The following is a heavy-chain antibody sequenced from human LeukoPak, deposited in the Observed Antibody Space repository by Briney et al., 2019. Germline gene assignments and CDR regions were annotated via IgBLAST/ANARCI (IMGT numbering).Heavy chain of an antibody. V-gene: IGHV1-2*02. CDR3: ARGLRQDSYYYMDV. Sequence: ASVKVSCKASGYTFTGYYMHWVRQAPGQGLEWMGWINPNSGGTNYAQKFQGRVTMTRDTSISTAYMELSSLRSEDTAVYYCARGLRQDSYYYMDVWGKGTTVTISS. J-gene: IGHJ6*03. CDR1: GYTFTGYY. CDR2: INPNSGGT.